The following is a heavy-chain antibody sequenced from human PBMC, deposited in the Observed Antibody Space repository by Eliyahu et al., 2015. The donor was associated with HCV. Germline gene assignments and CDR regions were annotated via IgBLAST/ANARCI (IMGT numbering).Heavy chain of an antibody. Sequence: QVQLQESGPGLVKPSETLSLTCXVSGGXIPXXXWSXIRQPPGXGLEWIGYVHYSGSTNYNPSLXSRVTISVDTSKNQFSLNLTSVTAADTAVYYCASGGGGIAVAGTGGWFDPWGQGTLVTVSS. J-gene: IGHJ5*02. D-gene: IGHD6-19*01. V-gene: IGHV4-59*01. CDR2: VHYSGST. CDR1: GGXIPXXX. CDR3: ASGGGGIAVAGTGGWFDP.